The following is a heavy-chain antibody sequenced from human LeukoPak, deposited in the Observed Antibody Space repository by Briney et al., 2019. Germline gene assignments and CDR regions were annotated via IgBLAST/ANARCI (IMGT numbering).Heavy chain of an antibody. CDR3: AVPKGGSSWYAQIDY. CDR1: GGTFSSYA. V-gene: IGHV1-69*05. D-gene: IGHD6-13*01. Sequence: SVKVSCKASGGTFSSYAISWVRQAPGQGLEWMGGIIPIFGTANYAQKFQGRVTITTDESTSTVYMELSSLRSEDTAVYYCAVPKGGSSWYAQIDYWGQGTLVTVSS. J-gene: IGHJ4*02. CDR2: IIPIFGTA.